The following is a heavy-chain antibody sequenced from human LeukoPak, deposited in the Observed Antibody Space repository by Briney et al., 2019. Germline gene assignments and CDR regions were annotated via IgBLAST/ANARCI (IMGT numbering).Heavy chain of an antibody. J-gene: IGHJ2*01. CDR2: ISYDGSNK. CDR3: AKDRALFTVGWYFDL. Sequence: PGGSLRLSCAASGFTFSTYGMHWVRQAPGKGLEWVAVISYDGSNKYYADSVKGRFTISRDNSMNTVYLQMNSLRAEDTAVYYCAKDRALFTVGWYFDLWGRGTLVTVSS. D-gene: IGHD4-17*01. CDR1: GFTFSTYG. V-gene: IGHV3-30*18.